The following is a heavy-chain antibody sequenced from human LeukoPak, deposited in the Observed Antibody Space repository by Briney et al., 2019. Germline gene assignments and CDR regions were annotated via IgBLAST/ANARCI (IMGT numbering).Heavy chain of an antibody. CDR1: GYTFIDYY. CDR2: ISAYNGNT. CDR3: ARALRPVTSNFDY. D-gene: IGHD4-17*01. J-gene: IGHJ4*02. Sequence: ASVKVSCKASGYTFIDYYMHWVRQAPGQGLEWMGWISAYNGNTNYAQKLQGRVTMTTDTSTSTAYMELRSLRSDDTAVYYCARALRPVTSNFDYWGQGTLVTVSS. V-gene: IGHV1-18*04.